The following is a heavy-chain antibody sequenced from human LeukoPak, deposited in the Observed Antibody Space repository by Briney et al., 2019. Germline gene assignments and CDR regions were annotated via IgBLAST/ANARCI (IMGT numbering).Heavy chain of an antibody. Sequence: ASVKVSCKASGGTFSSYAISWVRQAPGQGLEWMGRIIPIFGTASYAQKFQGRVTITTDESTSTAYMELSSLRSEDTAVYYCAREGGYIIGNWFDPWGQGTLVTVSS. D-gene: IGHD5-18*01. V-gene: IGHV1-69*05. CDR1: GGTFSSYA. J-gene: IGHJ5*02. CDR2: IIPIFGTA. CDR3: AREGGYIIGNWFDP.